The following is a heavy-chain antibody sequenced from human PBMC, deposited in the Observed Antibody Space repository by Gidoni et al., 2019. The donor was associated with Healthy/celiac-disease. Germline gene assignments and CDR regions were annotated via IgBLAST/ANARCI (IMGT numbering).Heavy chain of an antibody. CDR2: IYHSGST. D-gene: IGHD4-4*01. CDR3: DRVNYSNYYFDY. J-gene: IGHJ4*02. CDR1: GGSISSGGYS. Sequence: QLQLQESGSGLVKPSQTLSLTCAVSGGSISSGGYSGSWIRQPPGKGLEWSGSIYHSGSTYYNPSLKSRVTISEDRYKKRFYLKLSSVTAADTDVYYCDRVNYSNYYFDYWGQGTLVTVSS. V-gene: IGHV4-30-2*01.